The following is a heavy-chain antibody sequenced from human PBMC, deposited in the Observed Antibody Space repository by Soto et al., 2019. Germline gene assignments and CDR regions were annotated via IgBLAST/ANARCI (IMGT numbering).Heavy chain of an antibody. D-gene: IGHD6-19*01. CDR2: INPNSGGR. J-gene: IGHJ6*02. CDR3: ARDIAVAGRSGYYYYGMDV. V-gene: IGHV1-2*02. Sequence: ASVKVSCKASGYTFTGYYIHCVRQAPGQGLEWMGWINPNSGGRNYAQKLQGRVTMTTDTSTSTAYMELRSLRSDDTAVYYCARDIAVAGRSGYYYYGMDVWGQGTTVTVSS. CDR1: GYTFTGYY.